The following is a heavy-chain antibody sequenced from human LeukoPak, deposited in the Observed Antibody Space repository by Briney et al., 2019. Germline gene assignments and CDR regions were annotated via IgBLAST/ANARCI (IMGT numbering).Heavy chain of an antibody. CDR2: IYSGGST. Sequence: AGGSLRLSCAASGFTVSSNYMSWVRQAPGKGLEWVSVIYSGGSTYYADSVKGRFTISRDNSKNTLYLQMNSLRAEDTAVYYCARVGLEMATTSIFFDYWGQGTLVTVSS. CDR1: GFTVSSNY. J-gene: IGHJ4*02. D-gene: IGHD5-24*01. V-gene: IGHV3-66*01. CDR3: ARVGLEMATTSIFFDY.